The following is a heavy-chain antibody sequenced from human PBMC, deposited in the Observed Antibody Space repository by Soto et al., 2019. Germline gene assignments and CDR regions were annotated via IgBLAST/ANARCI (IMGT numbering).Heavy chain of an antibody. V-gene: IGHV5-51*01. CDR3: VRPDSTGYYSH. CDR2: INPADSDT. J-gene: IGHJ4*02. D-gene: IGHD3-9*01. Sequence: PGESLKISCKGSGYSFTNYWIGWVRQIPGKGLEWMGIINPADSDTRYSPSFQGQVTVSVDKSISTPYLHRGSLKASDTAMYYCVRPDSTGYYSHWGQGTPVTVSS. CDR1: GYSFTNYW.